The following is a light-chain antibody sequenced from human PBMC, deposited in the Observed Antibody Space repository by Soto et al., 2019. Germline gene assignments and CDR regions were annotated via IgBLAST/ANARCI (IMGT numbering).Light chain of an antibody. J-gene: IGKJ3*01. CDR1: QSISTY. Sequence: IQMTQSPSSLSASVGDRVTLTCRASQSISTYLRWYQQRPGQAPRLLIYAASSEQTGVPARFSGSGSGTDFTLTISSLQPEDSATYYCQESYTTLFTFGPGTRVDTK. CDR2: AAS. CDR3: QESYTTLFT. V-gene: IGKV1-39*01.